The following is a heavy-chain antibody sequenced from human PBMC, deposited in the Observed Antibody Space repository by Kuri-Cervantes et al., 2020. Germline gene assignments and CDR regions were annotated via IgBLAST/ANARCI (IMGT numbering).Heavy chain of an antibody. J-gene: IGHJ6*02. CDR3: ARFMITFGGVIVSRYGMDV. D-gene: IGHD3-16*02. CDR1: GFTFSDYY. Sequence: GESLKISCAASGFTFSDYYMSWIRQAPGKGLEWVPYISSSGSTIYYADSVKGRFTISRDNSKNTLYLQMNSLRAEDTAVYYCARFMITFGGVIVSRYGMDVWGQGTTVTVSS. V-gene: IGHV3-11*01. CDR2: ISSSGSTI.